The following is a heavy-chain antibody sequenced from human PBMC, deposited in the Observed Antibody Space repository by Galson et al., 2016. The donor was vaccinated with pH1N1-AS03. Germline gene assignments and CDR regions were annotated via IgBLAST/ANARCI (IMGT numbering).Heavy chain of an antibody. D-gene: IGHD6-19*01. CDR2: ISYDGTKK. CDR3: ARGGGWPNHFEY. J-gene: IGHJ4*02. CDR1: GFNFSTYS. Sequence: SLRLSCAASGFNFSTYSVHWVRQPPGRGLQWVALISYDGTKKFYADSVKGRFTISRDISKNSLYLQMSSLRAEDTAVYYCARGGGWPNHFEYWGQGTLVTVSS. V-gene: IGHV3-30*14.